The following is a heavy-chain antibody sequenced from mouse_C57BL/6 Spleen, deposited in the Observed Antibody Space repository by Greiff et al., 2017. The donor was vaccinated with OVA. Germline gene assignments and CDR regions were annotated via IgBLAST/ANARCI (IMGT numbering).Heavy chain of an antibody. CDR3: ARRANDLRYFDV. V-gene: IGHV8-12*01. CDR2: IYWDDDK. D-gene: IGHD2-3*01. CDR1: GFSLSTSGMG. Sequence: QVTLKESGPGILQSSQTLSLTCSFSGFSLSTSGMGVSWIRQPSGKGLEWLAHIYWDDDKRSNPSLKSRLTISKDTSRNQVFLKITSVDTADTATYYCARRANDLRYFDVWGTGTTVTVSS. J-gene: IGHJ1*03.